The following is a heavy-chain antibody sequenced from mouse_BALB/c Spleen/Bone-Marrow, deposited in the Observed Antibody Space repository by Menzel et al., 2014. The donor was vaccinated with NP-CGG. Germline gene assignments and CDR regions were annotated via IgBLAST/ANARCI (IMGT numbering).Heavy chain of an antibody. D-gene: IGHD2-3*01. CDR3: ARWLLRYYAMDD. J-gene: IGHJ4*01. V-gene: IGHV1-69*02. Sequence: VKLVESGAELVKPGASVKLSCKASGYTFTSYWMHWVKQRPGQGLEWIGEIDPSDSYTNYNQKFKGKATLTVDKSSSTAYMQLSSLTSEDSAVYFCARWLLRYYAMDDWGQGTPVTVSS. CDR2: IDPSDSYT. CDR1: GYTFTSYW.